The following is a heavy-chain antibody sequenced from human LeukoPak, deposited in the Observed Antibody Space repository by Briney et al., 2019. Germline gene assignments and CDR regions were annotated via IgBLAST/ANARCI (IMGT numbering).Heavy chain of an antibody. D-gene: IGHD3-10*01. CDR2: INAGNGNT. V-gene: IGHV1-3*01. Sequence: VASVKVSCKASGYTFTSYAMHWVRQAPGQRLEWMGWINAGNGNTKYSQKFQGRVTITRDTSASTAYMELSSLRSEDTAVYYCARAGASGSSYYFDYWGQGTLVTVSS. CDR1: GYTFTSYA. CDR3: ARAGASGSSYYFDY. J-gene: IGHJ4*02.